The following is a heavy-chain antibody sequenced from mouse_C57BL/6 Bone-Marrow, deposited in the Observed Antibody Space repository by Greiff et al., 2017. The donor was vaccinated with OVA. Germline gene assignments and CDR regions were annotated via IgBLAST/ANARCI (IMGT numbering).Heavy chain of an antibody. Sequence: QVQLQQPGPELVKPGASVKLSCKASGYTFTSYWMHWVKQRPGQGLEWIGNINPSNGGTNYNEKFKSKATLTVDKSSSTAYMQLSSLTSEDSAVYKCARGMDYYSKIDYWGQGTTLTVSS. D-gene: IGHD2-5*01. CDR1: GYTFTSYW. CDR2: INPSNGGT. J-gene: IGHJ2*01. CDR3: ARGMDYYSKIDY. V-gene: IGHV1-53*01.